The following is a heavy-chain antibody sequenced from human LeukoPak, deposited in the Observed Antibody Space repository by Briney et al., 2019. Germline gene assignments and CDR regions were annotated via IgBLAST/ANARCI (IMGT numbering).Heavy chain of an antibody. D-gene: IGHD3-16*01. CDR3: ARHRPGERRFDP. V-gene: IGHV4-59*08. CDR2: INYSGST. Sequence: SETLSLTCAVSGGSIRNDYWSWIRQPPGKGLEWIAYINYSGSTNYNPSLESRVTISVDTSKNLFSLKFTSVTAADTAVYYCARHRPGERRFDPWGQGTLDTVSS. CDR1: GGSIRNDY. J-gene: IGHJ5*02.